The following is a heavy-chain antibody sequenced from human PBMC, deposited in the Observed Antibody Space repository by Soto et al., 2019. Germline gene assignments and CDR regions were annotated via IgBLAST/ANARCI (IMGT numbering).Heavy chain of an antibody. CDR2: IRPTSGAT. D-gene: IGHD3-22*01. J-gene: IGHJ4*02. V-gene: IGHV3-23*01. CDR1: GFSVSTYA. Sequence: ESGGGLVQPGGSLRLSCAASGFSVSTYAMTWVRLAPGRGLEWVSCIRPTSGATYYADSMKGRFAISRDNSKNTLYLQMSSLRADDTAIYYCAKGMYYYDSSGYRLFDYWGQGTLVTVSS. CDR3: AKGMYYYDSSGYRLFDY.